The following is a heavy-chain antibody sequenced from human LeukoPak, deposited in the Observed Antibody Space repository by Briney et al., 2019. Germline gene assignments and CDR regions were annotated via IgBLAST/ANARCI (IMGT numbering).Heavy chain of an antibody. J-gene: IGHJ4*02. D-gene: IGHD2-2*01. V-gene: IGHV3-30*02. CDR3: AKDGPYVVVPAAPL. Sequence: GGSLRLSCAASGFTFSSYSMNWVRQAPGKGLEWVAFIRYDGSNKYYADSVKGRFTISRDNSKNTLYLQMNSLRAEDTAVYYCAKDGPYVVVPAAPLWGQGTLVTVSS. CDR1: GFTFSSYS. CDR2: IRYDGSNK.